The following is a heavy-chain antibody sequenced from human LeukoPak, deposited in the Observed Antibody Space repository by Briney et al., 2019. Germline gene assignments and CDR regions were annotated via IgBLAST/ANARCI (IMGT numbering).Heavy chain of an antibody. J-gene: IGHJ2*01. D-gene: IGHD4-17*01. Sequence: GSLRLSCAASGFTFSSYEMNCVRQAPGKGLEWVSYISSSGSTIYYAYSVKGRFTVSRDNAKNSLYLQMNSLRAEDTAVYYCAGDGDYWYFDLWGRGTLVTVSS. CDR1: GFTFSSYE. CDR2: ISSSGSTI. CDR3: AGDGDYWYFDL. V-gene: IGHV3-48*03.